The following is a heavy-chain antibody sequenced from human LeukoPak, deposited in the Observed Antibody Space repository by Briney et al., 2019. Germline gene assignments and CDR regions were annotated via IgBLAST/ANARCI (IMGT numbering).Heavy chain of an antibody. CDR3: ARDYGDHTPRL. V-gene: IGHV4-59*01. Sequence: SETLSLTCTVSGGSISSYYWSWIRQPPGKGLEWIGYIYYSGSTNYNPSLKSRVTISVDTSKNQFSLKMSSVTAADTAVHYCARDYGDHTPRLWGQGTLVTVSS. CDR2: IYYSGST. D-gene: IGHD4-17*01. CDR1: GGSISSYY. J-gene: IGHJ4*02.